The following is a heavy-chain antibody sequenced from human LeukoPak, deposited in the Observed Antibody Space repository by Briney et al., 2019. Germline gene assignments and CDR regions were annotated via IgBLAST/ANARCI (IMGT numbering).Heavy chain of an antibody. D-gene: IGHD3-22*01. CDR2: IYTSGST. CDR1: GGSISSGSYY. CDR3: ARTHPPVSYYDSSGYFWFDP. J-gene: IGHJ5*02. Sequence: PSETLSLTCTVSGGSISSGSYYWSWIRQPAGKGLEWIGRIYTSGSTNYNPSLKSRVTISVDTSKNQFSLKLSSVTAADTAVYYCARTHPPVSYYDSSGYFWFDPWGQGTLVTVSS. V-gene: IGHV4-61*02.